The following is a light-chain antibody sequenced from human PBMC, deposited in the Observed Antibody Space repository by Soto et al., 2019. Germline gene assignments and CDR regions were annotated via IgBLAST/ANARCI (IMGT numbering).Light chain of an antibody. J-gene: IGKJ1*01. CDR2: GAS. CDR1: QSISSSY. Sequence: LTKSAVTLTLSQGERATLSCRASQSISSSYLAWYQQKPGQAPRLLIYGASSRATGIPDRFSGSGSGTDFTLTISRLEPEDFAVYYCQQYGSSPRTFGQGTKVDI. V-gene: IGKV3-20*01. CDR3: QQYGSSPRT.